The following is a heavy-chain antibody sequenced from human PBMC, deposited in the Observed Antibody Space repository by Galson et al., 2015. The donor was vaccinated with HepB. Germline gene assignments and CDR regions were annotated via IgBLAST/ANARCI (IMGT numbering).Heavy chain of an antibody. D-gene: IGHD3-22*01. Sequence: SLRLSCAASGFTFSSYSMNWVRQAPGKELEWVSYISSSSNTIYYADSVKGRFTISRDNAKNSLYLQMNSLRDEDTAVYYCARGLRPRINELSGYRYYYDSSGYTNVNDAFDIWGQGTMVTVSS. CDR2: ISSSSNTI. J-gene: IGHJ3*02. CDR3: ARGLRPRINELSGYRYYYDSSGYTNVNDAFDI. V-gene: IGHV3-48*02. CDR1: GFTFSSYS.